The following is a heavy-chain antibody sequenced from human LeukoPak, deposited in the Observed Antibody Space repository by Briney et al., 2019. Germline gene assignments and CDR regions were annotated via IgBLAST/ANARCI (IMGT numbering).Heavy chain of an antibody. J-gene: IGHJ4*02. V-gene: IGHV3-49*04. D-gene: IGHD3-3*01. CDR2: IRTRAYGATT. CDR3: ARHMTPTIFGDYYFDY. CDR1: GFTFGDYA. Sequence: PGRSLRLSCTTSGFTFGDYAMTWVRQAPGKGLEWLGFIRTRAYGATTEYAASVRGRFSISRDDSKNIASLQVNSLNTEDTAVYYCARHMTPTIFGDYYFDYLGQGALVTVSS.